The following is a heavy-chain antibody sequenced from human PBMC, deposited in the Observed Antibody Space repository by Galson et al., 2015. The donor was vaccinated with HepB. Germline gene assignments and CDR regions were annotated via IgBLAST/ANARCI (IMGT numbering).Heavy chain of an antibody. J-gene: IGHJ1*01. D-gene: IGHD5-18*01. CDR2: ISYDGVNK. CDR3: ARDGAQVDTAMVIAEYFQH. V-gene: IGHV3-30*04. CDR1: KVTFSRYA. Sequence: SLRLSCAASKVTFSRYAMHWVRQAPGKGLEWVAVISYDGVNKYYADSVKGRFTISRDNSKNTLYLQMNSLRVEGTAVYYCARDGAQVDTAMVIAEYFQHWGQGILVTVSS.